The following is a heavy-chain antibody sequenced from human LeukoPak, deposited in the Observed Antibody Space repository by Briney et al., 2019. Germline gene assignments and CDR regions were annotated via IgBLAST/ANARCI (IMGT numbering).Heavy chain of an antibody. D-gene: IGHD2-21*02. J-gene: IGHJ4*02. Sequence: GGSLRLSCAASGFTFSSYWMHWVRQAPGKGLVWVSRVNSDGSSTTYADSVKGRFTISRDNAKNTLYLQMNSLRAEDTALYYCAREERTAGGFDNWGQGTLVTVSS. CDR1: GFTFSSYW. V-gene: IGHV3-74*01. CDR2: VNSDGSST. CDR3: AREERTAGGFDN.